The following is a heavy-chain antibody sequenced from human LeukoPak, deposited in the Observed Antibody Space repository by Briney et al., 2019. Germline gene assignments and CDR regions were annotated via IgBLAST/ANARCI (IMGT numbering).Heavy chain of an antibody. D-gene: IGHD3-16*01. V-gene: IGHV4-39*07. CDR1: GGSISSSSYY. Sequence: SETLSLTCTVSGGSISSSSYYWGWIRQPPGKGLEWIGSIYYSGSTYYNPSLKSRVTISVDTSKNQFSLKLSSVTAADTAVYYCARVRPYGGIDPWGQGTLVTVSS. CDR2: IYYSGST. J-gene: IGHJ5*02. CDR3: ARVRPYGGIDP.